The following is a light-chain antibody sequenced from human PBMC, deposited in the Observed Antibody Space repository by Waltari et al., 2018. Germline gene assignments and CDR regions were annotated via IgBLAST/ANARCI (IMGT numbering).Light chain of an antibody. CDR3: QSYDNSLSGNVV. V-gene: IGLV1-40*01. CDR1: SSNIGSGYD. J-gene: IGLJ2*01. Sequence: QSVLTPPPSVSGAPGQRVTISSTGSSSNIGSGYDVHWYQQLPGTAPKLLIYGNSNRPSGVPDRFSGSKSGTSASLAITGLQAEDEADYYCQSYDNSLSGNVVFGGGTKLTVL. CDR2: GNS.